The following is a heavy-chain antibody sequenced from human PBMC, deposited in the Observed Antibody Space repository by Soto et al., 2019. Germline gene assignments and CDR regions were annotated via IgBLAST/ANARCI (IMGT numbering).Heavy chain of an antibody. J-gene: IGHJ1*01. V-gene: IGHV3-23*01. CDR1: GFTFSSYA. Sequence: XVSLRLSCGASGFTFSSYAMSWVRQAPGKGLEWVSRLSGSGATTKYADSVEGRFTISRDNSKNTLYLQMDSLSAEDTAIYYCAKARCSDTDCYFPDTWGQGTLVTVSS. CDR2: LSGSGATT. CDR3: AKARCSDTDCYFPDT. D-gene: IGHD2-21*02.